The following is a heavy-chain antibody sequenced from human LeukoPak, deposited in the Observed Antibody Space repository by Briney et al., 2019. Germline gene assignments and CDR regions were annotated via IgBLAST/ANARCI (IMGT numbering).Heavy chain of an antibody. CDR3: ARFSPQFRYSGYDY. D-gene: IGHD5-12*01. CDR2: IYYSGST. J-gene: IGHJ4*02. V-gene: IGHV4-59*01. Sequence: SEPLSLTCTVSGGSISSYYWSWIRQPPGKGLEWVGYIYYSGSTNYNPSLKSRVTISVDTSKNQFSLKLSSVTAADTAVYYCARFSPQFRYSGYDYWGQGTLVTVSS. CDR1: GGSISSYY.